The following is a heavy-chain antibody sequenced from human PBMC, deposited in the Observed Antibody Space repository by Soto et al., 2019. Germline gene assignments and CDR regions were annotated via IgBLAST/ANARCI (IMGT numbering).Heavy chain of an antibody. CDR2: INPNNGVT. Sequence: ASVKVSCKASGYTFTDYYVNWVRRAPGQGLEWMGWINPNNGVTNYAQRFQGRVTMTRDTSIGTVYMDLTRLRSDDTAVYYCARGALTVANWFDPWGQGXQVTVYS. V-gene: IGHV1-2*02. D-gene: IGHD6-19*01. CDR1: GYTFTDYY. CDR3: ARGALTVANWFDP. J-gene: IGHJ5*02.